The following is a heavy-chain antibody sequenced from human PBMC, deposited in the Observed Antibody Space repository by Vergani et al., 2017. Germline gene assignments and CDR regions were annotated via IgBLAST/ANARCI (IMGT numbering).Heavy chain of an antibody. D-gene: IGHD3-10*01. J-gene: IGHJ4*02. Sequence: EVQLLESGGGLEQPGGSLRLSCAASGFTFSSYAMSWVRQAPGKGLEWVSAISGSGGSTYYADSVKGRFTISRDNSKNTLYLQMNSLRAEDTAVYYCARDAPTMVRGTWHPVDYWGQGTLVTVSS. CDR2: ISGSGGST. V-gene: IGHV3-23*01. CDR3: ARDAPTMVRGTWHPVDY. CDR1: GFTFSSYA.